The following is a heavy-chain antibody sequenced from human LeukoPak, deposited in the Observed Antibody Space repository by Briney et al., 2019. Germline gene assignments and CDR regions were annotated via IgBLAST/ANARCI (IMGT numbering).Heavy chain of an antibody. CDR1: GYSIRTDYY. CDR2: IYYSGST. V-gene: IGHV4-59*01. J-gene: IGHJ3*02. Sequence: SETLSLTCTVSGYSIRTDYYWGWIRQPPGKGLEWIGYIYYSGSTNYNPSLKSRVTISVDTSKNQFSLKLSSVTAADTAVYYCARSLYYYGSDSFDIWGQGTMVTVSS. D-gene: IGHD3-10*01. CDR3: ARSLYYYGSDSFDI.